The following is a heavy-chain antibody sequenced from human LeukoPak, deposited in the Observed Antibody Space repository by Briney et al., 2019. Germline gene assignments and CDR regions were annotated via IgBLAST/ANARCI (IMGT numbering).Heavy chain of an antibody. CDR1: GGSISSYY. CDR3: ARFDDFGDRFDY. Sequence: SETLSLTCTVSGGSISSYYWSWIRQPPGKGLEWIGYIYYSGSSTYNPSLKSRVTISLDTSKSQFSLKLNSLTAADTAVYYCARFDDFGDRFDYWGQGTLVTVSS. V-gene: IGHV4-59*01. J-gene: IGHJ4*02. CDR2: IYYSGSS. D-gene: IGHD4-17*01.